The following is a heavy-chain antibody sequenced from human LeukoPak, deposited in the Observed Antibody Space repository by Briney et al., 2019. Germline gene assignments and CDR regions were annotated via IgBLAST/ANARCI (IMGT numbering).Heavy chain of an antibody. CDR1: GYTFTYYY. CDR2: INPSGGST. Sequence: ASVKVSCKASGYTFTYYYIHWVRQAPGQGLEWMGIINPSGGSTMYAQEFQGRVTMTRDTSTSTVYMELSSLRSEDTAVYYCARGDFLEAAAHYYFDYWGQGILVTVSS. D-gene: IGHD6-13*01. CDR3: ARGDFLEAAAHYYFDY. V-gene: IGHV1-46*01. J-gene: IGHJ4*02.